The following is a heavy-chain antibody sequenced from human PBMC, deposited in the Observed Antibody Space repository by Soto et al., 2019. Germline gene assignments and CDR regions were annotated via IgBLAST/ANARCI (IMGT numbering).Heavy chain of an antibody. CDR2: ASGSGVTT. V-gene: IGHV3-23*01. Sequence: GGSLRLSCAASGFTFSSFAISWVRQAPGKGLEWVSAASGSGVTTYYADSVKGRFTISRDNSKNTLYLQMNSLRAEDTAVYYCAKGDYYDFWSGYSYYFDYWGQGTLVTVSS. D-gene: IGHD3-3*01. J-gene: IGHJ4*02. CDR1: GFTFSSFA. CDR3: AKGDYYDFWSGYSYYFDY.